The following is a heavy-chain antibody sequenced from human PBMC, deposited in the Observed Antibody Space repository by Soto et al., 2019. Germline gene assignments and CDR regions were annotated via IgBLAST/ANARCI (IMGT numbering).Heavy chain of an antibody. Sequence: EVQLLESGGDLVQPGGSLRLSCVASGLTFSRFALSWVRQSPGKGLEWVSAISGGGGSTYYADSVKGRFTVSRDNSKDTLYLQMNTLRAEDTAVYYCTKFVFYGDSLVEYCGQGTLVTVSS. CDR3: TKFVFYGDSLVEY. CDR2: ISGGGGST. D-gene: IGHD4-17*01. V-gene: IGHV3-23*01. CDR1: GLTFSRFA. J-gene: IGHJ4*02.